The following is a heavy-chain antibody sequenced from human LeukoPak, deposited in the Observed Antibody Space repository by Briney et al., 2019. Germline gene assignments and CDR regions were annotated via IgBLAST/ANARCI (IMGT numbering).Heavy chain of an antibody. Sequence: GASVKVSCKXSGYTFTGYYMHWVRQAPGQGLEWMGRINPNSGGTNYARKFQGRVTMTRDTSISTAYMELSRLRSDDTAVYYCARDIEYSSSFDYWGQGTLVTVSS. CDR3: ARDIEYSSSFDY. V-gene: IGHV1-2*06. J-gene: IGHJ4*02. CDR2: INPNSGGT. CDR1: GYTFTGYY. D-gene: IGHD6-6*01.